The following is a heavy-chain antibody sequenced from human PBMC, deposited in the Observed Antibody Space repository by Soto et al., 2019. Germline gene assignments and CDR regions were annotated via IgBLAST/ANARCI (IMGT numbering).Heavy chain of an antibody. CDR2: IWYDGSNK. J-gene: IGHJ5*02. D-gene: IGHD2-21*01. Sequence: GGSLRLSCAASGSSISNYGMHWVRQAPGKGLEWVAMIWYDGSNKNYADSVKGRFTISRDNSKNTLYLQMSSLRAEDTAVYYCARDSIVARGNWFDPWGQGTLVTVSS. CDR3: ARDSIVARGNWFDP. V-gene: IGHV3-33*01. CDR1: GSSISNYG.